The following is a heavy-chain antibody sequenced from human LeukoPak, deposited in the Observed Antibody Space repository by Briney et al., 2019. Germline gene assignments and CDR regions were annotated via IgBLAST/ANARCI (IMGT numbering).Heavy chain of an antibody. Sequence: WVRQAPRKTLEWLARIIWDDDNYYSTPPQTRLTTTTATSTNHMLFTMTNMDPVDTATYYCVRALVPRDGYILSYDYWGEGTLVTVSS. CDR2: IIWDDDN. J-gene: IGHJ4*02. CDR3: VRALVPRDGYILSYDY. V-gene: IGHV2-70*11. D-gene: IGHD5-24*01.